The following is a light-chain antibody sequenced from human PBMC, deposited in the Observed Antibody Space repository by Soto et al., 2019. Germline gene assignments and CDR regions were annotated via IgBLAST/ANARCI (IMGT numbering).Light chain of an antibody. V-gene: IGKV3-15*01. Sequence: EIEMTQSPASLSVSPGEIATLSCRASQSVRSSFLAWYQQKPGQAPSLLIYGASTRATGIPARFSGSGSGKEFTLTINSLQSEDFAVYYCQQYSNWPLTFGGGTKVDIK. CDR1: QSVRSSF. CDR2: GAS. J-gene: IGKJ4*01. CDR3: QQYSNWPLT.